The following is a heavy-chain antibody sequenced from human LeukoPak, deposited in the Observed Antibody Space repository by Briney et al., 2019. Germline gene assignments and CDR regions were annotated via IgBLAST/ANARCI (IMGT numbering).Heavy chain of an antibody. V-gene: IGHV4-59*01. Sequence: PSETLSLTCTVSGGSISSYYWSWIRQPPGKGLEWIGYIYYSGSTNYNPSLKSPVTISVDTSKNQFSLKLSSVTAADTAVYYCASFDSSGYYFDYWGQGTLVTVSS. CDR1: GGSISSYY. CDR3: ASFDSSGYYFDY. J-gene: IGHJ4*02. D-gene: IGHD3-22*01. CDR2: IYYSGST.